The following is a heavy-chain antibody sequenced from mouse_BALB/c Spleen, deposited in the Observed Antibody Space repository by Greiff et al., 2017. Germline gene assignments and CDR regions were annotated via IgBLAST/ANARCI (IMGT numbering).Heavy chain of an antibody. V-gene: IGHV2-6-2*01. Sequence: VKLMESGPDLVAPSQSLSITCTVSGFSLTSYGVHWVRQPPGKGLEWLVVIWSDGSTTYNSALKSRLSISKDNSKSQVFLKMNSLQTDDTAMYYCARHEGGYYAMDYWGQGTSVTVSS. CDR1: GFSLTSYG. J-gene: IGHJ4*01. CDR2: IWSDGST. CDR3: ARHEGGYYAMDY.